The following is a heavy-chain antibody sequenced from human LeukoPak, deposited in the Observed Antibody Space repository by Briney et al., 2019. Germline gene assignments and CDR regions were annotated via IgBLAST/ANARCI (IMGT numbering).Heavy chain of an antibody. CDR3: ASSSPSDY. CDR2: ISSSSIYI. J-gene: IGHJ4*02. V-gene: IGHV3-21*01. D-gene: IGHD2-2*01. CDR1: GFTFTRYS. Sequence: GGSLRLSCAASGFTFTRYSMNWVRQAPGKGLEWVSSISSSSIYIYYADSVKGRFTISRDNAKNSLYLQMNSLRAEDTAVYYCASSSPSDYWGQGTLVTVSS.